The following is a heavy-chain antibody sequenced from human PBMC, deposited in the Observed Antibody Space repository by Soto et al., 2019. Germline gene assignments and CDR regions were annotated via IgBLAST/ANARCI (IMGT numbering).Heavy chain of an antibody. CDR2: IIPILGIA. CDR1: GGTFSSYT. D-gene: IGHD1-26*01. CDR3: ARDIRGVGATPA. J-gene: IGHJ4*02. V-gene: IGHV1-69*08. Sequence: QVQLVQSGAEVKKPGSSVKVSCKASGGTFSSYTISWVRQAPGQGLEWMGRIIPILGIANYAQKFQGRVTITADKSTSTAYMELSSLRSEDTAVYYCARDIRGVGATPAWGQGTLVTVSS.